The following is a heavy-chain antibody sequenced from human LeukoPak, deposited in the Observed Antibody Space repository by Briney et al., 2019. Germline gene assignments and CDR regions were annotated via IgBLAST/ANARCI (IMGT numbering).Heavy chain of an antibody. CDR2: INSDGSST. CDR1: GFTFSRYW. Sequence: GGPLRLSCEASGFTFSRYWMHWVRQAPGKGLVWVSRINSDGSSTTYADSVKGRFTISRDNSKNTLYLQMNSLRAEDTAVYYCARGPVAAAIYYFDYWGQGTLVTVSS. CDR3: ARGPVAAAIYYFDY. V-gene: IGHV3-74*01. D-gene: IGHD6-13*01. J-gene: IGHJ4*02.